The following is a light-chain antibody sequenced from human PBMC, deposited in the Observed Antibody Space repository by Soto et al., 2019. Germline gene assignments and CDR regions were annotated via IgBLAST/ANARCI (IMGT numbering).Light chain of an antibody. CDR2: AAS. CDR3: LQHHNFPLT. V-gene: IGKV1-39*01. Sequence: DIHMTQSPSSLSASVGYRVTIICRASQRISYYLNWFQQKPGRAPTLLIYAASSLEAGVPSRYSGSGSGTEFTLTISSLQPEDFATYYCLQHHNFPLTFGQGTKVDIK. J-gene: IGKJ1*01. CDR1: QRISYY.